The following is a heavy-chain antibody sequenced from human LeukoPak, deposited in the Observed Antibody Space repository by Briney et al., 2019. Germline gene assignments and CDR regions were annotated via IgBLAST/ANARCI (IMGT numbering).Heavy chain of an antibody. J-gene: IGHJ4*02. Sequence: PGGSLRLSCAASGFTFSNAWMSWVRQAPGKGLEWVGRIKSKTDGGTTDYAAPVKGRFTISRDDSKNTLYLQMNSLKTEDTAVYYCTTDLIHETPLNYYDSSGYYSFVDYWGQGTLVTVSS. CDR2: IKSKTDGGTT. CDR1: GFTFSNAW. D-gene: IGHD3-22*01. CDR3: TTDLIHETPLNYYDSSGYYSFVDY. V-gene: IGHV3-15*01.